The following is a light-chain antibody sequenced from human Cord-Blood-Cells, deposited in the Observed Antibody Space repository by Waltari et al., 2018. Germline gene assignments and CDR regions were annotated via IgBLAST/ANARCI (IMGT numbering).Light chain of an antibody. V-gene: IGKV3-20*01. CDR3: QQYGSSPPIT. CDR2: GAS. J-gene: IGKJ5*01. CDR1: QSVSSSY. Sequence: EIVLTQSPGTLSLSPGERATLSCRPSQSVSSSYLAWYQQNPGQAPRLLTYGASSRATGIPDRFSGSGSGTDFTLTISRLEPEDFAVYYCQQYGSSPPITFGQGTRLEIK.